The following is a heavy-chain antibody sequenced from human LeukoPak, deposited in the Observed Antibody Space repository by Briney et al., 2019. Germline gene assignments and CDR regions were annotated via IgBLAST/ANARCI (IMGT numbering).Heavy chain of an antibody. CDR3: AKVGVPAVMELGTRGVATTIELDY. Sequence: ASVKVSCKASGYTFTSYYMHWVRQAPGQGLEWMGIINPSGGSTSYAQKFQGRVTMTRDMSTSTVYMELSSLRSEDTAVYYCAKVGVPAVMELGTRGVATTIELDYWGQGTLVTVSS. D-gene: IGHD2-2*01. CDR2: INPSGGST. J-gene: IGHJ4*02. CDR1: GYTFTSYY. V-gene: IGHV1-46*01.